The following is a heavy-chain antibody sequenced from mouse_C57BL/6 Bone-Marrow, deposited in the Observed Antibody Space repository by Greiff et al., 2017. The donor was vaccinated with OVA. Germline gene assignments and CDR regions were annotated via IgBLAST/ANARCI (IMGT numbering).Heavy chain of an antibody. D-gene: IGHD2-3*01. Sequence: EVKLVESGGGLVKPGGSLKLSCAASGFTFSSYTMSWVRQTPGKRLEWVATISGGGGNTYYPDSEKGRFTISRDNAKNTLYLQMSSLRSEDTALYYCARHDGYFSYWGQGTLVTVSA. CDR1: GFTFSSYT. J-gene: IGHJ3*01. V-gene: IGHV5-9*01. CDR3: ARHDGYFSY. CDR2: ISGGGGNT.